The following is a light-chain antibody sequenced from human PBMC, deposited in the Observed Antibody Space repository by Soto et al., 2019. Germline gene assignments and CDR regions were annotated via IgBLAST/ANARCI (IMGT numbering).Light chain of an antibody. Sequence: DIQLTQSPSFLSASVGDRVTITCRASQGISSYLAWYQQKPGKAPKLLIYAASTLQSGVPSRFSGSGSGTEFTLTISSLQPEDFATYYCQQLYTYPPWTFDQGTKVEIK. V-gene: IGKV1-9*01. CDR3: QQLYTYPPWT. CDR1: QGISSY. J-gene: IGKJ1*01. CDR2: AAS.